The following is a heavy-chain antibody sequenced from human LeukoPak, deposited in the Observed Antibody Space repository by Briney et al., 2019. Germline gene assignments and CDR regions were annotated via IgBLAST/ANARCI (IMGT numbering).Heavy chain of an antibody. D-gene: IGHD6-19*01. CDR2: ISGSGGST. CDR1: GFTFSSYA. V-gene: IGHV3-23*01. CDR3: AKDPLAGSGWYPTDY. Sequence: GGSLRLSCAASGFTFSSYAMSWVRQAPGKGLEWVSAISGSGGSTYYADSVKGRFTISRDNSKNTLYLQMNSLRAEDTAVYYCAKDPLAGSGWYPTDYWGQGTLVTVSS. J-gene: IGHJ4*02.